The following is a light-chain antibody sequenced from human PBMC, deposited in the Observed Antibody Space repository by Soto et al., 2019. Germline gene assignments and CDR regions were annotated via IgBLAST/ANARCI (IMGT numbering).Light chain of an antibody. Sequence: DIQMTQSPSSLSASVGDRVTITCRASQSISSYLNWYQQKPGKAPKLLIYAASSLQSGVPSRFSGSGSGTDFTLTISSLQPEDFATYYCQQGYRTLLPVGGGTKVEIK. CDR2: AAS. V-gene: IGKV1-39*01. CDR3: QQGYRTLLP. J-gene: IGKJ4*01. CDR1: QSISSY.